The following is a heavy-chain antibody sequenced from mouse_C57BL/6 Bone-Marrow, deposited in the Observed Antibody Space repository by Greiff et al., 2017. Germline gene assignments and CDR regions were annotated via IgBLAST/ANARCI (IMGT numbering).Heavy chain of an antibody. CDR3: ARQSYYDYDGFYYAMDY. J-gene: IGHJ4*01. CDR1: GFTFSSYG. V-gene: IGHV5-6*02. Sequence: DVMLVESGGDLVKPGGSLKLSCAASGFTFSSYGMSWVRQTPDKRLEWVATISSGGSYTYYPDSVKGRFTISRDNAKNTLYLQMSSLKSEDTAMYYWARQSYYDYDGFYYAMDYWGKGTSVNVSS. CDR2: ISSGGSYT. D-gene: IGHD2-4*01.